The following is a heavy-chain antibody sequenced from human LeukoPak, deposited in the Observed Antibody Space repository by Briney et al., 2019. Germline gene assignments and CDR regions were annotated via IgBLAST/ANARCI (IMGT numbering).Heavy chain of an antibody. Sequence: GASVKVSCKASGYTFTSYGISWVRQAPGQGLEWMGWISAYNGNTNYAQKFQGRVTMTRNTSISTAYMELSSLRSEDTAVYYCARVTYPRGKGGMYNWFDPWGQGTLVTVSS. CDR3: ARVTYPRGKGGMYNWFDP. V-gene: IGHV1-18*01. CDR2: ISAYNGNT. CDR1: GYTFTSYG. J-gene: IGHJ5*02.